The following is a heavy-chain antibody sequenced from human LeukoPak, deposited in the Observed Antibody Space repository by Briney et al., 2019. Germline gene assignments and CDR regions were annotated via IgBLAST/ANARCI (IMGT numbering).Heavy chain of an antibody. V-gene: IGHV3-21*01. J-gene: IGHJ4*02. CDR3: ARDSGGSPHRVFYRLFLDY. D-gene: IGHD3-16*02. Sequence: PGGSLRLSCAASGFTFSSYSMNWVRQAPGKGLEWVSFISSSSSYIYYADSVKGRFTISRDNAKNSLYLQMNSLRAEDTAVYYCARDSGGSPHRVFYRLFLDYWGQGTLVTVSS. CDR1: GFTFSSYS. CDR2: ISSSSSYI.